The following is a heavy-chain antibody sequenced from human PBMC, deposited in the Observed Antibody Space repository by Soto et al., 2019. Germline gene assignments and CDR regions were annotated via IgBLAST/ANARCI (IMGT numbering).Heavy chain of an antibody. J-gene: IGHJ4*02. CDR2: IIPIFGTA. V-gene: IGHV1-69*13. D-gene: IGHD3-22*01. CDR3: ARAAYYYDSSGYYPGDY. CDR1: GGTFSSYA. Sequence: ASVKVSCKASGGTFSSYAISWVRQAPGQGLEWMGGIIPIFGTANYAQKFQGRVTITADESTSTAYMELSSLRSEDTAVYYCARAAYYYDSSGYYPGDYWGQGSLVTVSS.